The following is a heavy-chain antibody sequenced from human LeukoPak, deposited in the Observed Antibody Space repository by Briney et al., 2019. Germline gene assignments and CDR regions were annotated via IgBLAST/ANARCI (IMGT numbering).Heavy chain of an antibody. V-gene: IGHV4-38-2*02. Sequence: SETLSLTCTVSDYSISSGYYWGWIRQPPGKGLEWTGSIFQSGHTYYSPSLKSRVTISVDTSNNRFSLSLSAVTAADTAVYYCASFYCSGGSCYQYFSYYYMDVWGKGTTVTISS. CDR1: DYSISSGYY. J-gene: IGHJ6*03. CDR3: ASFYCSGGSCYQYFSYYYMDV. CDR2: IFQSGHT. D-gene: IGHD2-15*01.